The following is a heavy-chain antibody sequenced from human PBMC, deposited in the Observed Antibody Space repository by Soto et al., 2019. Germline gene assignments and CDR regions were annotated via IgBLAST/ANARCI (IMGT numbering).Heavy chain of an antibody. Sequence: EVQLLESGGGLVEPGGSRRLSCAASGFTFSSYTMSWVRQAPGKGLEWVSTISGSGSSTYSADSVKGRFTISRDNSKNNLYLQMNSLRVDYTAIYYCAKAWGIDYWGQGTLVTVSS. V-gene: IGHV3-23*01. J-gene: IGHJ4*02. CDR2: ISGSGSST. D-gene: IGHD7-27*01. CDR3: AKAWGIDY. CDR1: GFTFSSYT.